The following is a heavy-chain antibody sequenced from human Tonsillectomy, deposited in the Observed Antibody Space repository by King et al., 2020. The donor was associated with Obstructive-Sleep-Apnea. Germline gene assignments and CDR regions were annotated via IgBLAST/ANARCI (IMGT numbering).Heavy chain of an antibody. J-gene: IGHJ3*02. Sequence: VQLVESGGGVLRPGGSLRLSCAASGFTFDDYGMTWVRHAPGKGLEWVAGMFWNGGKTDYADSGKGRFTISSDNAKNSLYLQMNILRAEDTALYHCAGVANMGSLHAFDIWGQGTMVTVSS. V-gene: IGHV3-20*01. CDR3: AGVANMGSLHAFDI. D-gene: IGHD2/OR15-2a*01. CDR1: GFTFDDYG. CDR2: MFWNGGKT.